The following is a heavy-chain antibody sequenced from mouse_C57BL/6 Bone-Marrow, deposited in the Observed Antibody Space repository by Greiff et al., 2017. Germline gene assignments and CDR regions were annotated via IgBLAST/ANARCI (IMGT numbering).Heavy chain of an antibody. CDR1: GYTFTDYN. V-gene: IGHV1-22*01. CDR3: AVDYYYDCYAMDY. D-gene: IGHD2-4*01. Sequence: VQLQQSGPELVKPGASVKMSCKASGYTFTDYNMHWVKQSHGKSLEWVGYINPNNGGTSYNKKFKGKATLTVNKSSSTAYMGLRSLTSEESAVYYCAVDYYYDCYAMDYWGQGTSVTVSS. J-gene: IGHJ4*01. CDR2: INPNNGGT.